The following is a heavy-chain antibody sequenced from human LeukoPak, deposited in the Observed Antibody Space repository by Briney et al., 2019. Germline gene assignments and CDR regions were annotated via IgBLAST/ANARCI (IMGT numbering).Heavy chain of an antibody. D-gene: IGHD2-8*01. CDR1: GGSISSSSYS. V-gene: IGHV4-39*01. CDR2: IHYTGST. CDR3: ARGSKFTFVLMVYATGRAFDI. J-gene: IGHJ3*02. Sequence: SETLSLTCTVSGGSISSSSYSWGWIRQPPGKGLEWIGSIHYTGSTSYNPSLKSRVTISVHTSKNQFSLKLSSVTAADTAVYYCARGSKFTFVLMVYATGRAFDIWGQGTMVTVSS.